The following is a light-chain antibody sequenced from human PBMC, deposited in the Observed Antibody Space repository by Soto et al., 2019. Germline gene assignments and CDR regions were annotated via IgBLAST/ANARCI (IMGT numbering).Light chain of an antibody. CDR1: QAISSY. Sequence: DTQMTQSPSSLSASVRDRVTITCRASQAISSYLAWYQQKPGEPPKLLIYAASTLQSGVPSRFSGSGSGTDFTLTISSLQPEDVATYYCHKYNSAPFTFGPGTTVDIK. V-gene: IGKV1-27*01. CDR2: AAS. J-gene: IGKJ3*01. CDR3: HKYNSAPFT.